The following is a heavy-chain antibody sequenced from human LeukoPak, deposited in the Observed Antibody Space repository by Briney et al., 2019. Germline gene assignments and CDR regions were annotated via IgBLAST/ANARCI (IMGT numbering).Heavy chain of an antibody. J-gene: IGHJ4*02. CDR2: IYYSGST. CDR1: GGSISSGGYY. D-gene: IGHD5-12*01. V-gene: IGHV4-31*03. CDR3: ARIVYSGYDYLNGFDY. Sequence: SETLSLTCTVSGGSISSGGYYWSWIRQHPGKGLEWIGYIYYSGSTYYNPSLKSRVTISVDTSKNQFSLKLSSVTAADTAVYYCARIVYSGYDYLNGFDYWGQGTLVTVSS.